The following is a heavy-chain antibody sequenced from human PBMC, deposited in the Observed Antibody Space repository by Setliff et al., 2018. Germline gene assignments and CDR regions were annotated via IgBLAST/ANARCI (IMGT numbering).Heavy chain of an antibody. CDR2: ISAYNGNT. J-gene: IGHJ6*03. D-gene: IGHD2-21*02. Sequence: GASVKVSCKASGYTFTSYGISWVRQAPGQGLEWMGWISAYNGNTNYAQKLQGRVTMTTDTSTSTAYMELRSLRSEDTAVYFCARESVVVVTTTNYYYYIDVWGEGTTVTVSS. CDR1: GYTFTSYG. V-gene: IGHV1-18*01. CDR3: ARESVVVVTTTNYYYYIDV.